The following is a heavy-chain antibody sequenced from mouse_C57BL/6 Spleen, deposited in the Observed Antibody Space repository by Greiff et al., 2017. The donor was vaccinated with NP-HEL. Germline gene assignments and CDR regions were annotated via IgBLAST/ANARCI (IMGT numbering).Heavy chain of an antibody. Sequence: QVQLQQSGAELVRPGASVKLSCKASGYTFTDYYINWVKQRPGQGLEWIARIYPGSGNTYYNEKFKGKATLTAEKSSSTAYMQLSSLTSEDSAVYFCARGAYYGYDWFAYWGQGTLVTVSA. J-gene: IGHJ3*01. D-gene: IGHD2-9*01. V-gene: IGHV1-76*01. CDR3: ARGAYYGYDWFAY. CDR1: GYTFTDYY. CDR2: IYPGSGNT.